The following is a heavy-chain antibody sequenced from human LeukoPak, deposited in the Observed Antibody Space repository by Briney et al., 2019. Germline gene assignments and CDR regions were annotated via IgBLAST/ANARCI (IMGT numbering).Heavy chain of an antibody. D-gene: IGHD1-20*01. CDR1: GFTFSGYA. CDR3: ARDNNWSSDY. Sequence: GGSRRLSCAVSGFTFSGYAMSWVRQAPGKGLEWVANIKQDGSEKYYVGSVKGRFTISRDNAKNSLYLQMNSLRAEDTAVYYCARDNNWSSDYWGQGTLVTVSS. CDR2: IKQDGSEK. J-gene: IGHJ4*02. V-gene: IGHV3-7*03.